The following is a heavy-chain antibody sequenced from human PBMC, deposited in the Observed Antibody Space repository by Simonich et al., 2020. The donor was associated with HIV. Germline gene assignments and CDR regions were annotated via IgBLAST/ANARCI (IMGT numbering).Heavy chain of an antibody. CDR2: INPNSGGT. D-gene: IGHD1-7*01. V-gene: IGHV1-2*02. CDR3: ARGLSTGTYYFDY. J-gene: IGHJ4*02. CDR1: GYTFTGYY. Sequence: QVQLVQSGAEVKKPGASVKVSRKASGYTFTGYYMHWVRQAPGQGLEWMGWINPNSGGTNYAQKFQGRVTMTRDTSIRTAYMELSRLRSDDTALYYCARGLSTGTYYFDYWGQGTLVTVSS.